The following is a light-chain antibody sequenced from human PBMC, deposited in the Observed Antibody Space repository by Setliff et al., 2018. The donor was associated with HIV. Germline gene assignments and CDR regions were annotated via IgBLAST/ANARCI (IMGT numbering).Light chain of an antibody. V-gene: IGKV4-1*01. J-gene: IGKJ4*01. CDR1: QSVLYGSNNMNY. CDR2: WAS. Sequence: DIVMTQSPDSLAVSLGERATFNCKSSQSVLYGSNNMNYLAWYQQKPGQPPKLIIYWASTRESGVPDRFSGSGSGTDFTLTISSLQAEDVAVYYCQQYYSNPLTFGGGTKVDIK. CDR3: QQYYSNPLT.